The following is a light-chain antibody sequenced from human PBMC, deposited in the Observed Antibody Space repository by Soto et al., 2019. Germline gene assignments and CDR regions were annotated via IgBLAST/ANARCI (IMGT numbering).Light chain of an antibody. V-gene: IGLV2-11*01. CDR1: SSDVGGHNY. J-gene: IGLJ1*01. CDR2: SVS. CDR3: CSYAGSYTYV. Sequence: QSVLTKPRSVSGAPGQSITISCTGTSSDVGGHNYVSWYQQYPGKAPKLLLSSVSKRPSGVPDRFSGSKSGNTASLTISGLQAEDEADHYCCSYAGSYTYVFGTGTKVTVL.